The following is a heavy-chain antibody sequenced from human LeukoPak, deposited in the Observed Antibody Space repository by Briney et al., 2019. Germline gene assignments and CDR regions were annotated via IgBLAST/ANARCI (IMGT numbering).Heavy chain of an antibody. J-gene: IGHJ4*02. V-gene: IGHV3-21*05. D-gene: IGHD6-13*01. Sequence: GGSLRLSCAASGFTFSSYEMNWVRQAPGKGLEWVSYISSSSSYIYYADSVKGRITISRDNAKNSLYLQMNSLRAEDTAVYYCARGGSSWYYWGQGTLVTVSS. CDR3: ARGGSSWYY. CDR2: ISSSSSYI. CDR1: GFTFSSYE.